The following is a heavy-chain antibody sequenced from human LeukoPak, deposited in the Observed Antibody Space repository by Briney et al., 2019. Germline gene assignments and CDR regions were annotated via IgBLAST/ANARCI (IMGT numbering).Heavy chain of an antibody. D-gene: IGHD3-3*01. J-gene: IGHJ4*02. CDR1: GGSISSYY. Sequence: SETLSLTCTVSGGSISSYYWSWIRQPPGKGLEWIGYIYYSGSTNYNPSLKSRVTISVDTSKNQFSLKLSSLTAADTAVYYCASLRRVWSGYEFQFDYWGQGTLVTVSS. V-gene: IGHV4-59*08. CDR2: IYYSGST. CDR3: ASLRRVWSGYEFQFDY.